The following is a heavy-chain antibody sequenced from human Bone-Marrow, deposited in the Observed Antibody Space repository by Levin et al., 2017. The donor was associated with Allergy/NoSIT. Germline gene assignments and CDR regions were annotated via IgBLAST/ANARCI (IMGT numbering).Heavy chain of an antibody. CDR1: GGSISSSSYY. CDR3: ARQYYGSGSYYSYRDDWYFDL. J-gene: IGHJ2*01. Sequence: SQTLSLTCTVSGGSISSSSYYWGWIRQPPGKGLEWIGSIYYSGSTYYNPSLKSRVTISVDTSKNQFSLKLSSVTAADTAVYYCARQYYGSGSYYSYRDDWYFDLWGRGTLVTVSS. V-gene: IGHV4-39*01. D-gene: IGHD3-10*01. CDR2: IYYSGST.